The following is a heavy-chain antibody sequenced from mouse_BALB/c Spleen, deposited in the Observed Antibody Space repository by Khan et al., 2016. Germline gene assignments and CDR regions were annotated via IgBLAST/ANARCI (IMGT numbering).Heavy chain of an antibody. CDR1: GFTFTDYY. CDR3: ARDMEGDDDAMDY. Sequence: EVELVESGGGLVQPGGSLRLSCATSGFTFTDYYMSWVRPPPGKALDWLGFIRNKANGYTTEYSASVKGRITISRDNSQSILYLQMNTPRAAASAMYSCARDMEGDDDAMDYWGQGAAVNVSA. V-gene: IGHV7-3*02. J-gene: IGHJ4*01. D-gene: IGHD2-2*01. CDR2: IRNKANGYTT.